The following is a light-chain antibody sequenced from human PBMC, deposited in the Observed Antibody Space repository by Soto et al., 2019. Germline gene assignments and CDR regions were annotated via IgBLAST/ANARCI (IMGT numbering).Light chain of an antibody. CDR3: AAWDDSAVV. J-gene: IGLJ2*01. CDR1: SSNIGSNY. Sequence: QSVLTQPPSASGTPGQRATISCSGSSSNIGSNYVYWYQQLPGTAPKLLIYRNNQRPSGVPDRFSGSKSGTSASLAISGLRSEDEADYYCAAWDDSAVVFGGGTQLTVL. CDR2: RNN. V-gene: IGLV1-47*01.